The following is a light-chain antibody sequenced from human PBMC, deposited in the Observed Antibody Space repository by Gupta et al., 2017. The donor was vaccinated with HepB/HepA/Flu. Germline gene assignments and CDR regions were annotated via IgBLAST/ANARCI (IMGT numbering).Light chain of an antibody. Sequence: EFVLTQSPGTLSLSAGERATLSCRASQSMSNRLAGYQQKPGQAPRLFIYDASNRAPGIPARVSGSGSGTDFTLTISRLEPEDFAVYYCLQRSMWPRTFGQGTKLEIK. CDR1: QSMSNR. V-gene: IGKV3-11*01. J-gene: IGKJ2*01. CDR3: LQRSMWPRT. CDR2: DAS.